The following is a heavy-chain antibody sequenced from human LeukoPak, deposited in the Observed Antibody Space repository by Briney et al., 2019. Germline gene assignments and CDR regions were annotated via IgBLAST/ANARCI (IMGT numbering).Heavy chain of an antibody. J-gene: IGHJ5*02. V-gene: IGHV4-4*07. D-gene: IGHD4-17*01. CDR1: GGSISSYY. CDR3: ARDLGYGDYEPLDP. Sequence: SETLSLTCTVSGGSISSYYWSWIRQPAGKGLEWIGRIYTSGSTNYNPSIKSPVTMSVDTSNNQFSLKLSSVTAADTAVYYCARDLGYGDYEPLDPWGQGTLVTVSS. CDR2: IYTSGST.